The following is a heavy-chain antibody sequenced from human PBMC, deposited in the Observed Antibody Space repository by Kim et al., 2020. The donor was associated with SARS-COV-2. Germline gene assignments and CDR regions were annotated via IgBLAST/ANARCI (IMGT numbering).Heavy chain of an antibody. CDR1: GFSFERYG. Sequence: GGSLRLSCAASGFSFERYGMHWVRQAPGKGLEWVAVMSSDGSNKEYAGSVKGRFTISRDNSKNTLYLQMDSLRVEDTAVYYCAKDGPRLNYYYGMDVWGQGTTVTVSS. J-gene: IGHJ6*02. CDR3: AKDGPRLNYYYGMDV. V-gene: IGHV3-30*18. CDR2: MSSDGSNK.